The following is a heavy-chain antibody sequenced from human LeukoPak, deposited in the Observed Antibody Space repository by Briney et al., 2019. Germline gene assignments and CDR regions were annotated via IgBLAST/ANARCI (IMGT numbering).Heavy chain of an antibody. CDR1: GYTFTSYY. D-gene: IGHD6-19*01. Sequence: ASVKVSCKASGYTFTSYYMRWVRQAPGQGLEWMGIINPSGGSTSYAQKFQGRVTMTRDTSTSTVYMELSSLRSEDTAVYYCARDRIAVAGILQHWGQGTLVTVSS. J-gene: IGHJ1*01. V-gene: IGHV1-46*01. CDR3: ARDRIAVAGILQH. CDR2: INPSGGST.